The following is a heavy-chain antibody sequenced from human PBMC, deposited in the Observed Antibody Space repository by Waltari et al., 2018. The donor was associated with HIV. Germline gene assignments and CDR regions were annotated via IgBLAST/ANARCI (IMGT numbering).Heavy chain of an antibody. V-gene: IGHV1-69-2*01. CDR1: GYPFTDYY. CDR2: VDPQDGSS. CDR3: TIGGGGGRPGGS. D-gene: IGHD2-21*01. J-gene: IGHJ4*02. Sequence: EVQLLQSGPEVRKPGATVKISCKGSGYPFTDYYMHWVQQAPGKGLKWMGLVDPQDGSSMFAQNFQGRVTITADTSTDTAYMELRSLRSEDTAKYYCTIGGGGGRPGGSWGQGTLVTVSS.